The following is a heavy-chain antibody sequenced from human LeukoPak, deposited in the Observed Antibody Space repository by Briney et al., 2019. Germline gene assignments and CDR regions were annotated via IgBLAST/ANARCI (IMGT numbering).Heavy chain of an antibody. J-gene: IGHJ6*03. CDR3: ARDSQAWYQLPKGYYMDV. Sequence: ASVKVSCKASGGTFSRYAISWVRQAPGQGLEWMGGIIPIFGTANYAQKFQGRVTITTDESTSTAYMELSSLRSEDTAVYYCARDSQAWYQLPKGYYMDVWGKGTTVTVSS. CDR2: IIPIFGTA. V-gene: IGHV1-69*05. D-gene: IGHD2-2*01. CDR1: GGTFSRYA.